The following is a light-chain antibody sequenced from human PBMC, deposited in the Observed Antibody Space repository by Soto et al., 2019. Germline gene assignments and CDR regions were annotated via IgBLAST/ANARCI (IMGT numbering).Light chain of an antibody. CDR2: NAS. CDR1: QSVSTF. Sequence: EIVLTQSPATLSLSPGERAILSCRASQSVSTFLAWFQQKPGQPPRLLIYNASNRTTGIPARFSGSGSWTDFTLTISSLEPEDFAVYYCQQRGDWPPITFGQGTRLESK. V-gene: IGKV3-11*01. J-gene: IGKJ5*01. CDR3: QQRGDWPPIT.